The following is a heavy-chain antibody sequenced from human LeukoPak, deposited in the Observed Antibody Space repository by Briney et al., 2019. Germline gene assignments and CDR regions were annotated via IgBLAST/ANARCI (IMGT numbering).Heavy chain of an antibody. J-gene: IGHJ4*02. V-gene: IGHV4-59*01. CDR3: ARPYGSGNYFAY. Sequence: SETLSLTCTVSGGSISTYYWSWIRQPPGKGLEWIGYIYYSGSANYNPSLKSRVTISVDTSKNQFPLKLSSVTAADSAVDYCARPYGSGNYFAYWGQGTLVTVSS. D-gene: IGHD3-10*01. CDR1: GGSISTYY. CDR2: IYYSGSA.